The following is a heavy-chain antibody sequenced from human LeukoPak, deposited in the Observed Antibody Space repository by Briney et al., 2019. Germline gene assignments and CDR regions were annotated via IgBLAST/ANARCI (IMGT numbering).Heavy chain of an antibody. Sequence: GGSLRLSCAASGFTVSSNYMSWVRQAPGEGLGWVSVIYSGGSTYYADSVKGRFTISRDNSKNTLYLQMNSLRAEDTAVYYCARLYDSSGYWDYNYFDYWGQGTLVTVSS. CDR2: IYSGGST. CDR1: GFTVSSNY. D-gene: IGHD3-22*01. J-gene: IGHJ4*02. V-gene: IGHV3-53*01. CDR3: ARLYDSSGYWDYNYFDY.